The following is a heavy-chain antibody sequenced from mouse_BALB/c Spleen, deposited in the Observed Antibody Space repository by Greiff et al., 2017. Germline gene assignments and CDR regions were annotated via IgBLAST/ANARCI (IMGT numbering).Heavy chain of an antibody. V-gene: IGHV5-12-2*01. CDR3: ARGDDGYPMDY. J-gene: IGHJ4*01. Sequence: EVQLVESGGGLVQPGGSLKLSCAASGFTFSSYTMSWVRQTPEKRLEWVAYISNGGGSTYYPDTVKGRFTISRDNAKNTLYLQMSSLKSEDTAMYYCARGDDGYPMDYWGQGTSVTVSS. CDR1: GFTFSSYT. CDR2: ISNGGGST. D-gene: IGHD2-3*01.